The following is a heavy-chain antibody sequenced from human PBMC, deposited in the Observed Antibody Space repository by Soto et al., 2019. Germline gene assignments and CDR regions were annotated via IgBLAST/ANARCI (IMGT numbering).Heavy chain of an antibody. D-gene: IGHD7-27*01. V-gene: IGHV1-69*01. Sequence: QVQVVQSGAEVKQPGSSVKVSCKVSGGTFSTYSIGWVRQAPGQGLEWVGGIIPIFGAAKHAQKFQGRVTITADDSTSTVYMELSGLRSEDTAVYFCARDGDRVTARHWGQGTLVTVSS. J-gene: IGHJ4*02. CDR3: ARDGDRVTARH. CDR2: IIPIFGAA. CDR1: GGTFSTYS.